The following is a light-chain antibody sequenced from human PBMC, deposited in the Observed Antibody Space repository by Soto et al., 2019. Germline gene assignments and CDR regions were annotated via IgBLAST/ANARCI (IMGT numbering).Light chain of an antibody. CDR1: QSIRNH. J-gene: IGKJ1*01. CDR2: AAS. CDR3: QQSYDTPWT. V-gene: IGKV1-39*01. Sequence: DIQMTQSPSSLSASVGDRVTITCRASQSIRNHLNWYQQKPGKAPKLLIYAASSLQSGVPSRFSGSGSGTDFILTISSLQPEDFATFYCQQSYDTPWTFGQGTKVDI.